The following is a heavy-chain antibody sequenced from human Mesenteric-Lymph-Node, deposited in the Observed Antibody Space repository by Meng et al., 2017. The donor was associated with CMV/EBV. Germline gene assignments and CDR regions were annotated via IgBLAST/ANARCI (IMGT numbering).Heavy chain of an antibody. J-gene: IGHJ3*01. CDR2: IYYSGST. CDR1: GGSVSSGSYY. Sequence: GSLRLSCTVSGGSVSSGSYYWSWIRQPPGKGLEWIGYIYYSGSTYFNPSLKSRVTISVDTSKNQFSLKLSSVTAADTAVYYCAGITGDRHGFDVWGQGTMVTVS. V-gene: IGHV4-61*01. D-gene: IGHD7-27*01. CDR3: AGITGDRHGFDV.